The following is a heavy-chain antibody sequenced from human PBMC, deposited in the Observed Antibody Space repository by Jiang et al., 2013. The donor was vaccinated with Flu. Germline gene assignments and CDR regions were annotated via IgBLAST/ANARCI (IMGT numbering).Heavy chain of an antibody. CDR3: AKSRNTYDYGMDV. Sequence: GSGLVKPSETLSLTCTVSGGSISSYYWGWIRQPPVKGLEWIGYIYYTGSTNYNPSLKSRVTISVDTSKNQFSLELSSVTAADTAVYYCAKSRNTYDYGMDVWGKGTTGHRLL. D-gene: IGHD5-18*01. CDR2: IYYTGST. CDR1: GGSISSYY. V-gene: IGHV4-59*01. J-gene: IGHJ6*04.